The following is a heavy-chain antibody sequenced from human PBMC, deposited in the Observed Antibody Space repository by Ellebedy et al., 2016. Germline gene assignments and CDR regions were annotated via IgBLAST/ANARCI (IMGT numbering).Heavy chain of an antibody. V-gene: IGHV3-23*01. D-gene: IGHD3-16*01. J-gene: IGHJ6*02. CDR2: ISGSGGST. Sequence: AGSLRLSCAVSGVTFSSYAMSCVRQAPGKGLEWVGAISGSGGSTYYADSVKGRFTISKDNSKNTLYLQMNSLRAGDTAVYYCAKDGVYYYGMDVWGQGTTVTVSS. CDR3: AKDGVYYYGMDV. CDR1: GVTFSSYA.